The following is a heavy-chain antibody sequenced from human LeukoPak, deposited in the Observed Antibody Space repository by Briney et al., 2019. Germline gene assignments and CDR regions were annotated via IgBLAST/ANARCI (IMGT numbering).Heavy chain of an antibody. CDR1: GGSFSGYY. Sequence: SETLSLTCAVYGGSFSGYYWSWIRQPPGKGLEWIGEINHSGSTNYNPSLKSRVTISVDTSKNQFSLKLSSVTAADTAVYYCARGGRLRIDYWGHGTLVTVSS. J-gene: IGHJ4*01. CDR2: INHSGST. CDR3: ARGGRLRIDY. V-gene: IGHV4-34*01. D-gene: IGHD4-17*01.